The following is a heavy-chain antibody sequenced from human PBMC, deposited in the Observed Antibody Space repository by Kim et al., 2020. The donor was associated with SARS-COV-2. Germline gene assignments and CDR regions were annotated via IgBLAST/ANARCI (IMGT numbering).Heavy chain of an antibody. CDR3: AREQQPSSFSSVWGSYRLGYYYYGMDV. J-gene: IGHJ6*02. V-gene: IGHV3-33*01. CDR1: GFTFSSYG. CDR2: IWYDGSNK. Sequence: GGSLRLSCAASGFTFSSYGMHWVRQAPGKGLEWVAVIWYDGSNKYYADSVKGRFTISRDNSKNTLYLQMNSLRAEDTAVYYCAREQQPSSFSSVWGSYRLGYYYYGMDVWGQGTTVTVSS. D-gene: IGHD3-16*02.